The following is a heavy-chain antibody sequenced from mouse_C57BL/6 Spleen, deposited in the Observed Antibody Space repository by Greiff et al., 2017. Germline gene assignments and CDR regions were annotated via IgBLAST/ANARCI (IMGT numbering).Heavy chain of an antibody. CDR3: ARGAYYGNYDYAMDY. CDR2: ILPGSGST. CDR1: GYTFTGYW. D-gene: IGHD2-10*01. J-gene: IGHJ4*01. Sequence: QVQLKESGAELMKPGASVKLSCKATGYTFTGYWIEWVKQRPGHGLEWIGEILPGSGSTNYNEKFKGKSPFTADTSSNTAYMQLSSLTTADSAIYYCARGAYYGNYDYAMDYWGQGTSVTVSS. V-gene: IGHV1-9*01.